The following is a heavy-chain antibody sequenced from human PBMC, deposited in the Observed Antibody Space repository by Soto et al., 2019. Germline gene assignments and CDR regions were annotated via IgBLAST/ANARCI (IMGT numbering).Heavy chain of an antibody. D-gene: IGHD3-22*01. CDR2: IIPILGIA. Sequence: QVQLVQSGAEVKKPGSSVKVSCKASGGTFSSYTISWVRQAPGKGLECMGRIIPILGIANYAQKFQGRVTITADKSTSTAYMELSSLRSEDTAVYYCARGGPYYYDTSGYPTDYFDYWGQGTLVTVSS. CDR1: GGTFSSYT. V-gene: IGHV1-69*02. CDR3: ARGGPYYYDTSGYPTDYFDY. J-gene: IGHJ4*02.